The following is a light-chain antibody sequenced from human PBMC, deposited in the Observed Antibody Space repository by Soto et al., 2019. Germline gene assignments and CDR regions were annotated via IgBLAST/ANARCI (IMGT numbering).Light chain of an antibody. Sequence: IQMTQSPSTLSASVGDRVTITCRASQSIDTWLAWFQQKPGKAPKLLIYKASSLQSGVPSRFSGSGSGTEFTLTISSLQPDDFATYYCQQYNSYPWTFGQGTKVEIK. CDR3: QQYNSYPWT. CDR1: QSIDTW. J-gene: IGKJ1*01. CDR2: KAS. V-gene: IGKV1-5*03.